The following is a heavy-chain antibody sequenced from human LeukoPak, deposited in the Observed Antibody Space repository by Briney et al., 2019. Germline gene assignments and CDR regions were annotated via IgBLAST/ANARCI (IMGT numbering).Heavy chain of an antibody. V-gene: IGHV3-30-3*01. CDR1: GFTFSSYA. J-gene: IGHJ4*02. CDR2: ISYDGSNK. CDR3: ARGIVVVVVDY. D-gene: IGHD2-15*01. Sequence: PGGSLRLSCAASGFTFSSYAMHWVRQAPGKGLEWVAVISYDGSNKYYADSVKGRFTISRDNSKNTLYLQMNSLRAEDTAVYYCARGIVVVVVDYWGQGTLVTVSS.